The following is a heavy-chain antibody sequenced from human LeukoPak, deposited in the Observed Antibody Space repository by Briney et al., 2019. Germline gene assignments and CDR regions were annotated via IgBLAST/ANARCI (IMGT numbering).Heavy chain of an antibody. CDR1: GFTFSSYE. D-gene: IGHD1-26*01. Sequence: GGSLRLSCAASGFTFSSYEMNWVRQAPGKGLEWVSYISSSGSTIYYADSVKGRFTISRDNSKNTLYLQMNSLRAEDTAVYYCAKSLVGAIIDYWGQGTLVTVSS. J-gene: IGHJ4*02. CDR3: AKSLVGAIIDY. V-gene: IGHV3-48*03. CDR2: ISSSGSTI.